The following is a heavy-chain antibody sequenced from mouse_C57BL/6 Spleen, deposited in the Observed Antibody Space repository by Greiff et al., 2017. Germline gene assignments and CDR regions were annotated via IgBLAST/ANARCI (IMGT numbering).Heavy chain of an antibody. V-gene: IGHV5-17*01. CDR1: GFTFSDYG. CDR2: ISSGSSTI. D-gene: IGHD1-1*01. Sequence: EVQLVESGGGLVKPGGSLKLSCAASGFTFSDYGMHWVRQAPEKGLEWVAYISSGSSTIYYADTVKGRFTISRDNAKNTLFLQVTSLRSEDTAMYYCAREDGSSLSYWYFDVWGTGTTVTVSS. CDR3: AREDGSSLSYWYFDV. J-gene: IGHJ1*03.